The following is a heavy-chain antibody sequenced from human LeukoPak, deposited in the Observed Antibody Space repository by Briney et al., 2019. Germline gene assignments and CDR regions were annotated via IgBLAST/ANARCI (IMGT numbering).Heavy chain of an antibody. Sequence: PGGSLRLSCAASGFTFSSYWMSWVRQAPGKGLEWVANIKQDGSEKYYVDSVKGRFTISRDNAKNSLYLQMNSLRAEDTAVYYCARDRAAVLRFLEWTPGGMDVWGQGTTVTVSS. V-gene: IGHV3-7*01. D-gene: IGHD3-3*01. J-gene: IGHJ6*02. CDR2: IKQDGSEK. CDR1: GFTFSSYW. CDR3: ARDRAAVLRFLEWTPGGMDV.